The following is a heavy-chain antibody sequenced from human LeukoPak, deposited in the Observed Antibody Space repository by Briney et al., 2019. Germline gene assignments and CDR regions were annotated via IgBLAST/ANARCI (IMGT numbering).Heavy chain of an antibody. D-gene: IGHD2-21*02. CDR1: EFNFFSYG. J-gene: IGHJ4*01. Sequence: GGSLRLSCVASEFNFFSYGMQWVRQAPGKGLVWVSRIFTDGTTTSYADSVKGRFTIPRDNAKNTLYLQMNSLRAEDTAVYYCARELPREVTLDYWGQGTLVTVSP. CDR3: ARELPREVTLDY. CDR2: IFTDGTTT. V-gene: IGHV3-74*01.